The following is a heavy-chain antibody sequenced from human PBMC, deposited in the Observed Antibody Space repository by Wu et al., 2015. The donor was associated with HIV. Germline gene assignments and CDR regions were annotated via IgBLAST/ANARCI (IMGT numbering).Heavy chain of an antibody. J-gene: IGHJ3*01. V-gene: IGHV1-18*01. Sequence: QVQLVQSGAEVKKPGASVKVSCKGYNYTFTTYGITWVRQVPGQGFEWMGWVSPYNGHTNYAQKFQGRVTMTADTSTTTVHMELRTLKFDDTAVYFCARGGAETGGRLTPFQDLFDWVPYSDFDVWGQGTMVIVSS. CDR2: VSPYNGHT. CDR3: ARGGAETGGRLTPFQDLFDWVPYSDFDV. CDR1: NYTFTTYG. D-gene: IGHD3-9*01.